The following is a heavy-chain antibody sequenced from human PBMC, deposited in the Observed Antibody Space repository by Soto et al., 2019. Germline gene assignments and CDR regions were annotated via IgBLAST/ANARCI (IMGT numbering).Heavy chain of an antibody. D-gene: IGHD3-16*01. CDR3: ARDQSYSDTYWWLDS. Sequence: QVQLVQSGAEVKKPGASVKVSCKASGYIFTSTWMHWVRQAPGQGLEWMGIINPNGGRTIYADKFQGRVPMTRDTSTATDYMELSSLRSEDTAMYYCARDQSYSDTYWWLDSWGQGTLVTVSS. V-gene: IGHV1-46*01. CDR1: GYIFTSTW. CDR2: INPNGGRT. J-gene: IGHJ5*01.